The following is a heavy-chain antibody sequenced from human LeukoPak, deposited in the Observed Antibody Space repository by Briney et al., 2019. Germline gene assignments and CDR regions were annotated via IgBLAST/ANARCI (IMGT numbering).Heavy chain of an antibody. CDR2: ISGSGGST. Sequence: GGSLRLSCAASGFTFSSYAMSWVRQAPGKGLEWVSAISGSGGSTYYADSVKGRFTISRDNSKNTLYLQMNGLRAEDTAVYYCAKDRKSVRFLEWLSVDYWGQGTLVTVSS. D-gene: IGHD3-3*01. V-gene: IGHV3-23*01. CDR3: AKDRKSVRFLEWLSVDY. J-gene: IGHJ4*02. CDR1: GFTFSSYA.